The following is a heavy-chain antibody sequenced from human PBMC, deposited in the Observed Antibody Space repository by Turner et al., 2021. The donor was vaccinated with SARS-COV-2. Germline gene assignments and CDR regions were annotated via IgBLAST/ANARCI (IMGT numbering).Heavy chain of an antibody. CDR3: ARVRYNWNGHYFDY. V-gene: IGHV3-7*01. J-gene: IGHJ4*02. D-gene: IGHD1-1*01. Sequence: EVQLVESGGGLVQPGGSLRLSCAASGFTFSSYWMSWVRQAPRKGLEWVANIKQDGSEKYYVDSVKGRFTISRDNAKNSLYLQMNSLRAEDTAVYYCARVRYNWNGHYFDYWGQGTLVTVSS. CDR2: IKQDGSEK. CDR1: GFTFSSYW.